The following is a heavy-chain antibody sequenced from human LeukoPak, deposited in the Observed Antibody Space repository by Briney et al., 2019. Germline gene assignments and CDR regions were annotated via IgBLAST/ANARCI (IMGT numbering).Heavy chain of an antibody. Sequence: SETLSLSCAVYGGSFSGYYWSWIRQPPGKGLEWLGEINHSGSTNYNPSLKSRVTISVDTSRNQFSLKLSSVTAADTAVYYCARVGTTYGYYYYMDVWGKGTTVTVSS. CDR2: INHSGST. CDR1: GGSFSGYY. D-gene: IGHD1-14*01. V-gene: IGHV4-34*01. CDR3: ARVGTTYGYYYYMDV. J-gene: IGHJ6*03.